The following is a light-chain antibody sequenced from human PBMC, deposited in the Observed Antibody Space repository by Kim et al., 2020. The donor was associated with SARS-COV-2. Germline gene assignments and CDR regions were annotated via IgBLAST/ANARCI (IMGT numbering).Light chain of an antibody. V-gene: IGKV3-15*01. CDR1: QNVSNN. J-gene: IGKJ1*01. CDR3: QQYHDWRS. CDR2: GAS. Sequence: EIVMTQSPATLSVSPVERATLSCRASQNVSNNVAWYQQKPGQSPRLLIYGASTRATGFPARFSGSGSVTEFTLTISSLQSEDFAIYFCQQYHDWRSFGQGTKVDIK.